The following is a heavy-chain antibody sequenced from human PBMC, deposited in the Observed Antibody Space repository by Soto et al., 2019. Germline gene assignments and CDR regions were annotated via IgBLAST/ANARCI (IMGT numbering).Heavy chain of an antibody. CDR3: ARDMDDILTGSRRYGMDV. J-gene: IGHJ6*02. CDR2: ISYDGSNK. V-gene: IGHV3-30-3*01. Sequence: GGSLRLSCAASGFTFSSYAMHWVRQAPGKGLEWVAVISYDGSNKYYADSVKGRFTISRDNSKNTLYLQMNSLRAEDTAVYYCARDMDDILTGSRRYGMDVWGQGATVTVSS. D-gene: IGHD3-9*01. CDR1: GFTFSSYA.